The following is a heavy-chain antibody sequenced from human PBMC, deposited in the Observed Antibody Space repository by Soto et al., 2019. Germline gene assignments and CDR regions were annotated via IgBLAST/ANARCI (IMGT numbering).Heavy chain of an antibody. V-gene: IGHV3-15*01. CDR1: GFTFTDAW. CDR3: TTDYYFGSGTGDY. Sequence: EVHLVESGGGLVKPGGSLRLSCAASGFTFTDAWMTWVRQAPGKGLEWVGRIISKTDGGTTDYAAPVKGRFSISRDDSKHMLYLHMNSLKTEATGVYYCTTDYYFGSGTGDYWGQGTLVTVSS. CDR2: IISKTDGGTT. J-gene: IGHJ4*02. D-gene: IGHD3-10*01.